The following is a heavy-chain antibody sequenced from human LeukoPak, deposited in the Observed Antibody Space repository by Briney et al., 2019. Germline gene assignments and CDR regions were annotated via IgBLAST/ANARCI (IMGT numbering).Heavy chain of an antibody. CDR3: AKGGHYYDSSGYPVDH. J-gene: IGHJ4*02. D-gene: IGHD3-22*01. V-gene: IGHV3-23*01. Sequence: GGSLKLSCAASGFTFSSYAMSWVRQAPGKGLEWVSAISGSGGSTYYADSVKGRFTISRDNSKYTLYLQMNSLRAEDTAVYYCAKGGHYYDSSGYPVDHWGQGTLVTVSS. CDR1: GFTFSSYA. CDR2: ISGSGGST.